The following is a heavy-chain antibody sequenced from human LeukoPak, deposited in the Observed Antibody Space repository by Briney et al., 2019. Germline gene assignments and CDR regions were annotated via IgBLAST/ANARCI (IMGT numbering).Heavy chain of an antibody. V-gene: IGHV4-39*01. J-gene: IGHJ1*01. D-gene: IGHD2/OR15-2a*01. CDR2: IYYSGST. Sequence: SETLSLTCTVSGGSISSSSYYWGWIRQPPGKGLEWIGSIYYSGSTYYNPSLKSRVTISVDTSKNQFSLKLSSVTAADTAVYYXXXHRNEYXXXXXXXXXXWXQGXXVTVSS. CDR1: GGSISSSSYY. CDR3: XXHRNEYXXXXXXXXXX.